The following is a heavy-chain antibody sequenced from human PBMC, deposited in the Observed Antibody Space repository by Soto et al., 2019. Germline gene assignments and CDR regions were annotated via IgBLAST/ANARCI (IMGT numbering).Heavy chain of an antibody. Sequence: QVQLVESGGGVVQPGRSLRLSCAASGFTFSSYGMHWVRQAPGKGLEWVAVISYDGSNKYYADSVKGRFTISRDNSKNTLYLQMNSLRAEDTAVYYCAKDKFSGWLGVLDSWGQGTLVTVSS. CDR2: ISYDGSNK. J-gene: IGHJ4*02. CDR3: AKDKFSGWLGVLDS. CDR1: GFTFSSYG. V-gene: IGHV3-30*18. D-gene: IGHD6-19*01.